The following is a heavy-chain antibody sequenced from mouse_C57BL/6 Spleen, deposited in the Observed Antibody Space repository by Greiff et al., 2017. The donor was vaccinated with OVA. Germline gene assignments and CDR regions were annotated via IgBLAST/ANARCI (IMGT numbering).Heavy chain of an antibody. CDR3: ARHEEGENYYGPSWFAD. D-gene: IGHD1-1*01. CDR1: GYTFTEYT. V-gene: IGHV1-62-2*01. J-gene: IGHJ3*01. CDR2: FYPGSGSI. Sequence: VKLMESGAELVKPGASVKLSCKASGYTFTEYTIHWVKQRSGQGLEWIGWFYPGSGSIKYNEKFKDKATLTADKSSSTVYMELSRLTSEDSAVDFCARHEEGENYYGPSWFADWGQGTLVTVSA.